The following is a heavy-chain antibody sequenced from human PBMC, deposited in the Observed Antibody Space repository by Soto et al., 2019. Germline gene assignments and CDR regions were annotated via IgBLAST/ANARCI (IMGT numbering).Heavy chain of an antibody. V-gene: IGHV3-33*01. CDR2: IGYDGSNK. Sequence: QVQLVESGGGVVQPGRSLRLSCAASGFTFSSYGMHWVRQAPGKGLEWVAVIGYDGSNKYYADSVKGRFTISRDNSKNTRYLQMNSLRAEDTAVYYCARTNIVLMVYAASGPDYYGMDVWGQGTTVTVSS. D-gene: IGHD2-8*01. J-gene: IGHJ6*02. CDR3: ARTNIVLMVYAASGPDYYGMDV. CDR1: GFTFSSYG.